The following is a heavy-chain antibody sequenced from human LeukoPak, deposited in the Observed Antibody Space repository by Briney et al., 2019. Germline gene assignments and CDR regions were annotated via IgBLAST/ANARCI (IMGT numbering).Heavy chain of an antibody. CDR1: GFTFSSYE. D-gene: IGHD2-2*02. CDR2: ISGSASST. Sequence: GGSLRLSCAASGFTFSSYEMNWVRQAPGKGLEWVSAISGSASSTYHADSVKGRFTISRDNSKNTLYLQMSSLRADDTAVYYCAMKAVPRPRLYDAFDFWGQGTVVTVSS. V-gene: IGHV3-23*01. CDR3: AMKAVPRPRLYDAFDF. J-gene: IGHJ3*01.